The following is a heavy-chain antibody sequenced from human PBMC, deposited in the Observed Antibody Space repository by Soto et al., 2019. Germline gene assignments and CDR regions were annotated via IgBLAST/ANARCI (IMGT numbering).Heavy chain of an antibody. CDR2: IYYSGST. V-gene: IGHV4-59*01. D-gene: IGHD3-22*01. CDR3: ARVNRSITTASYNWFDP. J-gene: IGHJ5*02. Sequence: QVQLQESGPGLVKPSETLSLTCTVSGGSISSYYWSWIRQPPGKGLEWIGYIYYSGSTNYNPSLKSRVTISVDSSKNQFSLKLSSVTAADTAVYYCARVNRSITTASYNWFDPWGQGTPVTVSP. CDR1: GGSISSYY.